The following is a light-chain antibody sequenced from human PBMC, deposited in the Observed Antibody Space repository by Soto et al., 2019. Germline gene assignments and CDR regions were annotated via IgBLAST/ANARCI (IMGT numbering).Light chain of an antibody. CDR3: QQLNSYPH. Sequence: DIQLTQSPSFLSASVGDRVTITCRASQGISSYLAWYQQKPGKAPKLLIYAASTLQSGVPSRFSGSGSGTEFTLTISSLQPEDFATYYCQQLNSYPHFGQGTTLEIK. CDR2: AAS. V-gene: IGKV1-9*01. CDR1: QGISSY. J-gene: IGKJ2*01.